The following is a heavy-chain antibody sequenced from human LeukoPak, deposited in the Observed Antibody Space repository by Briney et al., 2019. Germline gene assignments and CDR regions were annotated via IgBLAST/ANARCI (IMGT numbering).Heavy chain of an antibody. CDR1: GGTFSSYA. CDR3: ARPSGISAAMSHYYGMDV. Sequence: ASVKVSCKASGGTFSSYAISWVRQAPGQGLEWMGGIIPIFGTASYAQEFQGRVTITADESTSTAYMELSSLKSDDTAVYYCARPSGISAAMSHYYGMDVWGQGTTVTVPS. CDR2: IIPIFGTA. V-gene: IGHV1-69*13. J-gene: IGHJ6*02. D-gene: IGHD2-2*01.